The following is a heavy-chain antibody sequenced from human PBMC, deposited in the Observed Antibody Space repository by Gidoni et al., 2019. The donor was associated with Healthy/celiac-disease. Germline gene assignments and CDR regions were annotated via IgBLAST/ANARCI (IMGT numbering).Heavy chain of an antibody. J-gene: IGHJ5*02. Sequence: HLPLQESAPGLVKPSEPLSLTSTLSGGSISISSYYWGWIRQPPGKGLEWIGSIYYSGNTYYNPPLKSRVTISVDTSKTQFSLKLSSGTAADTAVYYCARLDPYDYDSSLGWFDPWGQGTLVTVSS. D-gene: IGHD3-22*01. CDR1: GGSISISSYY. CDR3: ARLDPYDYDSSLGWFDP. CDR2: IYYSGNT. V-gene: IGHV4-39*01.